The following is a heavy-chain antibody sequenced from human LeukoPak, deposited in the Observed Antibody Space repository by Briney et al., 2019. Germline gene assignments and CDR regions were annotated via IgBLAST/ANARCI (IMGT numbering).Heavy chain of an antibody. CDR2: ISSSSSTI. J-gene: IGHJ5*02. V-gene: IGHV3-48*04. Sequence: GGSLRLSCAASGFTSSSYSMNWVRQAPGKGLEWVSYISSSSSTIYYADSVKGRFTISRDNAKNSLYLQMNSLRAEDTAVYYCARGIAARRNWFDPWGQGTLVTVSS. D-gene: IGHD6-6*01. CDR3: ARGIAARRNWFDP. CDR1: GFTSSSYS.